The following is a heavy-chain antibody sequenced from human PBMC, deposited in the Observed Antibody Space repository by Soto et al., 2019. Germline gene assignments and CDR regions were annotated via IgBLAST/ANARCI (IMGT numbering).Heavy chain of an antibody. Sequence: QLQLQESGPGLVKPSETLSLTCTVSGGSISSSSYYWGWIRPPPGKGLEWIGSIYYSGSTYYNPSIKSRVTISVDTSKNQFSLKLSSVTAADTAVYYCASWDLEWLLVFDYWGQGTLVTVSS. CDR2: IYYSGST. CDR3: ASWDLEWLLVFDY. V-gene: IGHV4-39*01. CDR1: GGSISSSSYY. D-gene: IGHD3-3*01. J-gene: IGHJ4*02.